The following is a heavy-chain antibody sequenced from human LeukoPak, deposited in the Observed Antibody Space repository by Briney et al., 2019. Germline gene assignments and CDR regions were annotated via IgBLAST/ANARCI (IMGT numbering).Heavy chain of an antibody. D-gene: IGHD3-22*01. V-gene: IGHV3-23*01. CDR3: AKEVGYDSSGYDDF. J-gene: IGHJ4*02. Sequence: GGSLRLSCAASGFTFSSYAMSWVRQAPGKGLEWVSAISGSGGSTYYADSVKGRFTISRDNSKNTLYLQMNSLRAEDTALYYCAKEVGYDSSGYDDFWGQGTLVTVSS. CDR2: ISGSGGST. CDR1: GFTFSSYA.